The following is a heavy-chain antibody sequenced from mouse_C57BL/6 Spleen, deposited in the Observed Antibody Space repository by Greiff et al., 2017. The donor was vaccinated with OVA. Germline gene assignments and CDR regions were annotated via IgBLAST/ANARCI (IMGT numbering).Heavy chain of an antibody. J-gene: IGHJ2*01. CDR1: GYTFTSYW. Sequence: VKLQESGTELVKPGASVKLSCKASGYTFTSYWMHWVKQRPGQGLEWIGNINPSNGGTNYNEKFKSKATLTVDKSSSTAYMQLSSLTSEDSAVYYCARDRGWGDFDYWGQGTTLTVSS. D-gene: IGHD2-3*01. CDR2: INPSNGGT. V-gene: IGHV1-53*01. CDR3: ARDRGWGDFDY.